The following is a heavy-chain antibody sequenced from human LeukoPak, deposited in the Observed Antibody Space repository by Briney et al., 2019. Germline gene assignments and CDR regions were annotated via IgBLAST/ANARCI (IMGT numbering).Heavy chain of an antibody. CDR1: GGSISPYY. D-gene: IGHD5-12*01. J-gene: IGHJ4*02. Sequence: PSETLSLTCTVSGGSISPYYWSWIRQPPGKGLEWIGYISSSGTTYYNPSLRSRITISVDSSKSQFSLNLSSVTASDTAVYYCAGVGNGGYGGFDYWGQGTLVTVSS. CDR2: ISSSGTT. CDR3: AGVGNGGYGGFDY. V-gene: IGHV4-30-4*01.